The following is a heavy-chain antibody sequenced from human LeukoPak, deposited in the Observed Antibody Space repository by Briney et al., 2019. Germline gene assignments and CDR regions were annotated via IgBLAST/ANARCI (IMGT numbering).Heavy chain of an antibody. J-gene: IGHJ6*03. CDR2: INPNSGGT. V-gene: IGHV1-2*02. Sequence: GASVKVSCKAPGYTFTGYYMHWVRQAPGQGLEWMGWINPNSGGTNYAQKFQGRVTMTRDTSISTAYMELSRLRSDDTAVYYCARTPSGVVPADYYYYYMDVWGKGTTVTISS. CDR1: GYTFTGYY. CDR3: ARTPSGVVPADYYYYYMDV. D-gene: IGHD2-2*01.